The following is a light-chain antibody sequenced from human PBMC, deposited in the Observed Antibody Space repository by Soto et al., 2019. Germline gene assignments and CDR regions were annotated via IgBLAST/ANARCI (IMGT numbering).Light chain of an antibody. V-gene: IGKV3-15*01. CDR1: QSISDT. CDR3: QQYNNWPWT. CDR2: GAS. Sequence: EIVMTQSPATLSASPGGRATPSFRASQSISDTLAWYQQKPGQPPRLLIHGASTRAPGFPARFSGSGSGTDFTLTISSLQSEDFAVYYCQQYNNWPWTFGQGTKVDIK. J-gene: IGKJ1*01.